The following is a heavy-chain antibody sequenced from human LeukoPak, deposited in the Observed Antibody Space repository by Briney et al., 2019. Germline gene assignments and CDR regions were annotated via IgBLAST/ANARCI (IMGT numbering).Heavy chain of an antibody. Sequence: ASVKVSCKASGYTFTSYDINGVRQATGQGLEWMGWMNPNSGNTGYAQKFQGRVTMTRNTSISTAYMELSSLRSEDTAVYYCARATSEDSSSWYHSYYYYGMDVWGQGTTVTVSS. CDR1: GYTFTSYD. J-gene: IGHJ6*02. CDR3: ARATSEDSSSWYHSYYYYGMDV. V-gene: IGHV1-8*01. CDR2: MNPNSGNT. D-gene: IGHD6-13*01.